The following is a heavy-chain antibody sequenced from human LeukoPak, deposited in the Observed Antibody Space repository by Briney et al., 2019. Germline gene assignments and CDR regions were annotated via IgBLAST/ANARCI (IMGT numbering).Heavy chain of an antibody. D-gene: IGHD3-3*01. CDR3: ARGWRAYDFWSGYYT. V-gene: IGHV1-18*01. J-gene: IGHJ4*02. Sequence: ASVKVSCKASGYTFTGYGISWVRQAPGQGLEWMGWISAYNGNTNYAQKLQGRVTMTTDTSTSTAYMELRSLRSDDTAVYYCARGWRAYDFWSGYYTWCQGTLVTVSS. CDR1: GYTFTGYG. CDR2: ISAYNGNT.